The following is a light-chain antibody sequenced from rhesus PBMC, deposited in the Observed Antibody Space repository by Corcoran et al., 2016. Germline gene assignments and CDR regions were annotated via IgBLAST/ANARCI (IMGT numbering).Light chain of an antibody. CDR2: AAS. J-gene: IGKJ4*01. V-gene: IGKV1S5*01. CDR3: QQHDNSPLT. Sequence: DIQMTQSPSSLSASVGDRVTITCRASQTISSYLAWYQPKPGKVPKLLIYAASSLESGVPSRFSGSGSGTEFTLTISSLQPEDIATYYCQQHDNSPLTFGGGTKVELK. CDR1: QTISSY.